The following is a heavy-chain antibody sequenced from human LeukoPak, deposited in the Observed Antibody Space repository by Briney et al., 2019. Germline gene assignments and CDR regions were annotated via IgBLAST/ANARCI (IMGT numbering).Heavy chain of an antibody. Sequence: ASVKVSCKASGYTFTSYDINWVRQATGQGLEWMGWVNPNSGNTGYAQKFQGRVTMTRNTSISTAYMELSSLRSEDTAVYHCARKITMVRDLSWFDPWGQGTLVTVSS. J-gene: IGHJ5*02. CDR2: VNPNSGNT. CDR3: ARKITMVRDLSWFDP. D-gene: IGHD3-10*01. CDR1: GYTFTSYD. V-gene: IGHV1-8*01.